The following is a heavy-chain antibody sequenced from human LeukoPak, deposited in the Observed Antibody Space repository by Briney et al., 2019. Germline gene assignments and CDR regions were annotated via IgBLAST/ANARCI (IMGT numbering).Heavy chain of an antibody. CDR3: TTHYGSGSYRSDY. CDR2: IRSKANSYAT. D-gene: IGHD3-10*01. Sequence: PGGSLKLSCAASGFTFSGSAMHWVRQASGKGLEWVGRIRSKANSYATAYAASVKGRFTISRDDSKNTAYLQMNSLKTEDTAVYYCTTHYGSGSYRSDYWGQGTLVTASS. V-gene: IGHV3-73*01. CDR1: GFTFSGSA. J-gene: IGHJ4*02.